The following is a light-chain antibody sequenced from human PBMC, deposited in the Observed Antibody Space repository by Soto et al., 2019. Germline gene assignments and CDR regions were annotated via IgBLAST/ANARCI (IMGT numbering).Light chain of an antibody. CDR1: QTVRNNY. J-gene: IGKJ4*01. V-gene: IGKV3-20*01. CDR3: QQCSSYPLT. Sequence: EFVLTQSPGTLSLSPGERATLSCRASQTVRNNYLAWYQQKPGQAPRLLIYDASSRATGIPDRFSGGGSGTDLTLTISRLEPEGFAVYYCQQCSSYPLTFGGGTKVDIK. CDR2: DAS.